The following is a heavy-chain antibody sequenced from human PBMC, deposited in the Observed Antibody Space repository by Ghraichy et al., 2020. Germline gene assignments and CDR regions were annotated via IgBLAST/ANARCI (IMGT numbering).Heavy chain of an antibody. J-gene: IGHJ4*02. Sequence: GGSLRLSCAASGFPFSTYAMTWVRQAPGKGLEWVSTINGTSREIWYADSVKGRFTISRDNSKNTLYLQMSSLRVDDTAIYFCAKDYGAESTTLFDAWGQGALVTVSS. CDR3: AKDYGAESTTLFDA. CDR2: INGTSREI. D-gene: IGHD1-1*01. CDR1: GFPFSTYA. V-gene: IGHV3-23*01.